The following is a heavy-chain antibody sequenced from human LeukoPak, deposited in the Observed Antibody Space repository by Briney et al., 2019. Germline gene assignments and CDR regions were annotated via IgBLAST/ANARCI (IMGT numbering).Heavy chain of an antibody. D-gene: IGHD6-13*01. J-gene: IGHJ4*02. CDR2: INAGNGNT. CDR3: ARDSQQLLAFDY. CDR1: GYTFTSYA. Sequence: GASVKVSCKASGYTFTSYAMHWVRQAPGQRLEWMGWINAGNGNTKYSQKFQGRVTITRDTSASTAYMELSSLRSEDTAVYYCARDSQQLLAFDYWGQGTLVTVSS. V-gene: IGHV1-3*01.